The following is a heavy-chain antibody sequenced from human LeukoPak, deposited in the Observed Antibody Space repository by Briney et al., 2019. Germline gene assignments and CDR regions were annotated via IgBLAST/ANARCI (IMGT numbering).Heavy chain of an antibody. CDR3: ARGYYYDSSGGDY. CDR1: GFTFSSYA. Sequence: PGGSLRLSCAASGFTFSSYAMSWVRQAPGKGLEWVSAISGSGGSTYYADSVKGRFTISRDNSKNTLYLQMNSLRAEDTAVYYCARGYYYDSSGGDYWGQGTLVTVSS. V-gene: IGHV3-23*01. D-gene: IGHD3-22*01. CDR2: ISGSGGST. J-gene: IGHJ4*02.